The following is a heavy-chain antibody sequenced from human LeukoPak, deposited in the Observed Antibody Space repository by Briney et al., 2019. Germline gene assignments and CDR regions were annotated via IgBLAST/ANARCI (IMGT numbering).Heavy chain of an antibody. CDR1: GYTFTGYY. J-gene: IGHJ6*02. V-gene: IGHV1-2*02. CDR3: ARDLNYDFWSGYYTHHGMDV. D-gene: IGHD3-3*01. Sequence: ASVKVSCKASGYTFTGYYMHWVRQAPGQGLEWMGWIDPNSGGTNYAQKFQGRVTMTRDTSISTAYMELSRLRSDDTAVYYCARDLNYDFWSGYYTHHGMDVWGQGTTVTASS. CDR2: IDPNSGGT.